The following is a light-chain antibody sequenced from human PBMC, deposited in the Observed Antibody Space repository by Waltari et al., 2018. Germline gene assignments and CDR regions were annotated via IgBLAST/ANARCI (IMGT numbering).Light chain of an antibody. CDR2: QDT. CDR3: QAWDSSTVV. J-gene: IGLJ3*02. V-gene: IGLV3-1*01. CDR1: KLGDKY. Sequence: SYELTQPPSVSVSPGQTATITCSGDKLGDKYVCWYQQKPGQSPVVVIFQDTKRPSGSPERFSGSNSGNTATLIINGTQAMDEADYYCQAWDSSTVVFGGGTKLTVL.